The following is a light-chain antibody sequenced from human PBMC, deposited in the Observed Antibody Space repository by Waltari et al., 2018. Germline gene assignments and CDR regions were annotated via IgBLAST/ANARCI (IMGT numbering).Light chain of an antibody. V-gene: IGKV1-5*03. Sequence: DIQMTQSPSTLSASLGDTVTIPCRASQSISSWLAWYQQKPGKAPKLLIHKASTLESGVPSRFSGSGSGTEFTLTIDSLLPDDFATYYCQQYSNYPYTFGQGTKLEI. CDR1: QSISSW. J-gene: IGKJ2*01. CDR3: QQYSNYPYT. CDR2: KAS.